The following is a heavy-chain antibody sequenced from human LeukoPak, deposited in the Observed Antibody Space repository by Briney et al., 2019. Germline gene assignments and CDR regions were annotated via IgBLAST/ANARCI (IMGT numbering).Heavy chain of an antibody. V-gene: IGHV4-4*09. D-gene: IGHD4/OR15-4a*01. J-gene: IGHJ4*02. CDR3: ASVSGRLTPN. CDR2: IPKSGRT. CDR1: GGSSSTYY. Sequence: PSETLSLTCTVSGGSSSTYYWSWFRQPPGKGLGWVVHIPKSGRTNYNASLKSRLTISSATSKNQFSLMLTSVTAADMAVYFCASVSGRLTPNWGQGILVTVSS.